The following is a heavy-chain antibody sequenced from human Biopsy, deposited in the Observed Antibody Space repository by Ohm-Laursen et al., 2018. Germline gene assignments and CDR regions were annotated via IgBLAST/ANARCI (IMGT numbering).Heavy chain of an antibody. Sequence: SLRLSCTASGFTFSSYGMHWVRQAPGKGLEWVAVIWYDGSRQYYADSVKGRFTISRDNSKNTLYLQMNSLRAEDTAVFYCVKDRGAVGTDYYYGMDVWGQGTTVTVSS. CDR1: GFTFSSYG. CDR2: IWYDGSRQ. D-gene: IGHD3-10*01. V-gene: IGHV3-33*06. CDR3: VKDRGAVGTDYYYGMDV. J-gene: IGHJ6*02.